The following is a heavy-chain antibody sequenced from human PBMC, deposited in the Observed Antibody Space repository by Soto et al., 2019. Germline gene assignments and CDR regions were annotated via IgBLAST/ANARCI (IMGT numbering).Heavy chain of an antibody. CDR1: GYTFTGYY. Sequence: ASVKVSCKASGYTFTGYYMHLVLQAPGQGLEWMGWINPSSGGTNYAQKFQGWVTMTRDTSISTPYLELSRLRSDDTAVYYCARDNSPFIAGTLRRSYGMDVWGPGTTVTVSS. J-gene: IGHJ6*02. CDR3: ARDNSPFIAGTLRRSYGMDV. CDR2: INPSSGGT. V-gene: IGHV1-2*04. D-gene: IGHD1-20*01.